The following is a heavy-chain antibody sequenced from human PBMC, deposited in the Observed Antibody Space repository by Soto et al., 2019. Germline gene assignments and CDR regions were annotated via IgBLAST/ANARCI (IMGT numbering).Heavy chain of an antibody. D-gene: IGHD6-13*01. CDR2: IYPGDSDT. J-gene: IGHJ3*02. V-gene: IGHV5-51*01. CDR1: GYSFTSYW. Sequence: PGESLKISCKGSGYSFTSYWIGWVRQMPGKGLEWMGIIYPGDSDTRYSPSLQGQVTTSADKSISTAYLQWSSLKASDTAMYYCASPYSSSWSVRAFDIWGQGTMVTVSS. CDR3: ASPYSSSWSVRAFDI.